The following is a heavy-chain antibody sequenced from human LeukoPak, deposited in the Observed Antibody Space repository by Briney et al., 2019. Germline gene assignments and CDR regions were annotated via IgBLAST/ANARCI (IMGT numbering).Heavy chain of an antibody. CDR2: ISYDGSNK. CDR1: GFTFSSYG. Sequence: GRSLRLSCAASGFTFSSYGMHWVRQAPGKGLEWVAVISYDGSNKYYADSVKGRFTISRDNSKSTLYLQMNSLRAEDTAVYYCAKAYSRYSSGWYFGDYWGQGTLVTVSS. V-gene: IGHV3-30*18. CDR3: AKAYSRYSSGWYFGDY. D-gene: IGHD6-19*01. J-gene: IGHJ4*02.